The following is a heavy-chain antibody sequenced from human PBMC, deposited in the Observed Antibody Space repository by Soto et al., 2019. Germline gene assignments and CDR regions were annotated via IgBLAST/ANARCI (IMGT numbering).Heavy chain of an antibody. D-gene: IGHD3-22*01. Sequence: QVQLVESGGGVVQPERSQRLSCAASEFTFGTYVMHWVRQAPGKGLEWVALISFDGSSQYYADSVKGRFTISRDNSRNTMYLQMNSLRPEDTAVYYCAREMIPMIMGGMSALDDWGHGTTVTVSS. CDR3: AREMIPMIMGGMSALDD. J-gene: IGHJ6*02. CDR2: ISFDGSSQ. V-gene: IGHV3-30*04. CDR1: EFTFGTYV.